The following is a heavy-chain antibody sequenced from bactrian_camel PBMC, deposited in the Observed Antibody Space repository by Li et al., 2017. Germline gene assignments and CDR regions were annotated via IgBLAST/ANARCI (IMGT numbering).Heavy chain of an antibody. V-gene: IGHV3S40*01. CDR2: IYSADGTT. D-gene: IGHD1*01. CDR1: RYTRTNYC. Sequence: EVQLVESGGGSVQPGGSLRLSCAGSRYTRTNYCMGWFRQTQGKEREGIASIYSADGTTHYADSVKGRFTISHDNAKNTMYLQMNSLKPEDSAMYYCAAGRLVCPGREHVFDLAEYRYWGQGTQVTVS. J-gene: IGHJ4*01. CDR3: AAGRLVCPGREHVFDLAEYRY.